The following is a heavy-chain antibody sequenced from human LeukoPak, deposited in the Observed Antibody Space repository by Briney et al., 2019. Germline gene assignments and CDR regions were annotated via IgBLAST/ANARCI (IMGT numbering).Heavy chain of an antibody. J-gene: IGHJ5*02. CDR2: IYYSGNT. CDR1: GGSISSSY. CDR3: ARAVYGSGPGDWFDP. D-gene: IGHD3-10*01. Sequence: NPSETLSLTCTVSGGSISSSYWSWIRQPPGKGLEWIGYIYYSGNTNYNPSLESRVTISVDTSKNQFSLKLSSVTAADTAVYYCARAVYGSGPGDWFDPWGQGTLVTVSS. V-gene: IGHV4-59*08.